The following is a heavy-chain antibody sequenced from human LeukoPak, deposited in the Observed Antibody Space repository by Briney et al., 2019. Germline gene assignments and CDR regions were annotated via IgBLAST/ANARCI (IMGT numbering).Heavy chain of an antibody. J-gene: IGHJ4*02. CDR2: IYYSGST. Sequence: PSQTLSLTCTVSGGSISSGGYYWSWIRQHPGKGLEWIGYIYYSGSTYYNPSLKSRVTISVDTSKNQFSLKLSSVTAADTAVYYCARDRTSSSWYSYFDYWGQGTLVTVSS. CDR3: ARDRTSSSWYSYFDY. D-gene: IGHD6-13*01. V-gene: IGHV4-31*03. CDR1: GGSISSGGYY.